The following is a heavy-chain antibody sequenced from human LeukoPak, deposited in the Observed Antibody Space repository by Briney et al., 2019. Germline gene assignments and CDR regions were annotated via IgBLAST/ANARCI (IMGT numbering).Heavy chain of an antibody. D-gene: IGHD2-21*01. Sequence: GGSLTLSCVASGFTFISYAMSWVRPAPGKGLEWVSAISGSGGSTYYTDSVKGRFTISRDNSKNTLWLQMNSLRAEDTAVYYCAKDGFLLWRGAFDIWGQGTMVTVSS. CDR3: AKDGFLLWRGAFDI. V-gene: IGHV3-23*01. J-gene: IGHJ3*02. CDR1: GFTFISYA. CDR2: ISGSGGST.